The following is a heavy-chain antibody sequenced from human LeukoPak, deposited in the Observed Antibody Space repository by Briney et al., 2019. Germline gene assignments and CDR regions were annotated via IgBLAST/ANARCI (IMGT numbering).Heavy chain of an antibody. CDR1: GGTFSSYA. D-gene: IGHD3-22*01. Sequence: SVKVSCKASGGTFSSYAISWVRQAPGRGLEWMGRIIPIFGIANYAQKFQGRVTITADKSTSTAYMELSSLRSEDTAVYYCARDTRITMIVVVTGELDYWGQGTLVTVSS. CDR2: IIPIFGIA. V-gene: IGHV1-69*04. CDR3: ARDTRITMIVVVTGELDY. J-gene: IGHJ4*02.